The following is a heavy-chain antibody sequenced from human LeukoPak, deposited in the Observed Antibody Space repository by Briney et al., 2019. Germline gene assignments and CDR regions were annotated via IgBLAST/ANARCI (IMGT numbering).Heavy chain of an antibody. CDR1: GYTFTSYG. Sequence: ASVKVSCKASGYTFTSYGMNWVRQAPGQGLEWMGWIKTNTGHPTYAQGFTGRFVFSLDTSVSTAYMQISSLKAEDTAVYYCARASDSSGSIQYNDAFDIWGQGTMVTVSS. D-gene: IGHD3-22*01. CDR3: ARASDSSGSIQYNDAFDI. CDR2: IKTNTGHP. V-gene: IGHV7-4-1*02. J-gene: IGHJ3*02.